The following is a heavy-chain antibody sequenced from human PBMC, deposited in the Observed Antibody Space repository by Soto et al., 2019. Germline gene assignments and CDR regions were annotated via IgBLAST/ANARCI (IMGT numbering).Heavy chain of an antibody. Sequence: GGSLRLSCAASGFTFSSYGMHWVRQAPGKGLEWVAVISYDGSNKYYADSVKGRFTISRDNSKNTLYLQMNSLRAEDTAVYYCAKSLSKDYYDSSGYYYGSYYYYGMDVWGQGTTVTVSS. J-gene: IGHJ6*02. CDR2: ISYDGSNK. CDR1: GFTFSSYG. CDR3: AKSLSKDYYDSSGYYYGSYYYYGMDV. V-gene: IGHV3-30*18. D-gene: IGHD3-22*01.